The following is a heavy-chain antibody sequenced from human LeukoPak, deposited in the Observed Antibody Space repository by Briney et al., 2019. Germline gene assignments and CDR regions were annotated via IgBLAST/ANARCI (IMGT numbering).Heavy chain of an antibody. D-gene: IGHD5-24*01. CDR2: ISSSSSYI. J-gene: IGHJ4*02. CDR1: GFTFSSYS. CDR3: ARDPGMAPHGM. Sequence: GGSLRLSCAASGFTFSSYSMNWVRQAPGKGLEWVSSISSSSSYIYYADSVKGRFTISRDNAKNSLYLQMNSLRAEDTAVYYCARDPGMAPHGMWGQGTLVSVSS. V-gene: IGHV3-21*01.